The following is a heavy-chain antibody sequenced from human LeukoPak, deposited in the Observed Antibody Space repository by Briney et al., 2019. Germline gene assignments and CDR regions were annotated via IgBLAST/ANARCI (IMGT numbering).Heavy chain of an antibody. V-gene: IGHV3-23*01. J-gene: IGHJ5*02. Sequence: PGGSLRLSCAASGFTFSSYAMSWVRQAPGKGLEWVSAISGSGGSTYYADSVKGRFTISRDNSKNTLYLQMNSLRAEDTAVYYCARVTAIWYGESPNNWFDPWGQGTLVTVSS. CDR3: ARVTAIWYGESPNNWFDP. D-gene: IGHD3-10*01. CDR2: ISGSGGST. CDR1: GFTFSSYA.